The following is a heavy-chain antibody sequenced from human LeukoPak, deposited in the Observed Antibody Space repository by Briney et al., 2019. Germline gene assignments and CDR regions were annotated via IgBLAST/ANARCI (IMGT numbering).Heavy chain of an antibody. CDR2: ISSSGSTI. Sequence: TGGSLRLSCAASGFTFSSYEMNWVRQAPGKGLEWVSYISSSGSTIYYADSVKGRFTISRGNAKNSLYLQMNSLRAEDTAVYYCATLDSSREYFQHWGQGTLVTVSS. J-gene: IGHJ1*01. CDR3: ATLDSSREYFQH. V-gene: IGHV3-48*03. CDR1: GFTFSSYE. D-gene: IGHD6-6*01.